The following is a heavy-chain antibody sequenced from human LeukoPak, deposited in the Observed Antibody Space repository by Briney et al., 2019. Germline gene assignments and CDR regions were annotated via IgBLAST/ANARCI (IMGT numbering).Heavy chain of an antibody. Sequence: SVKVSCKASGGTFSSYAISWVRQAPGQGLEWIGGIIPIFGTANYAQKFQGRVTITTDESTSTAYMELSTLRSDDTAVYYCARERPPGDSSNWFLEGYFDIWGQETLVTVSS. CDR1: GGTFSSYA. J-gene: IGHJ4*02. CDR2: IIPIFGTA. V-gene: IGHV1-69*05. D-gene: IGHD6-13*01. CDR3: ARERPPGDSSNWFLEGYFDI.